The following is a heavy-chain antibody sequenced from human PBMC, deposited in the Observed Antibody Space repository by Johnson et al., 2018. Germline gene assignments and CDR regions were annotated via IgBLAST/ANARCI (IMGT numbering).Heavy chain of an antibody. V-gene: IGHV3-11*01. J-gene: IGHJ3*02. CDR3: TRELGDAFDM. CDR1: GFIFSDYY. Sequence: QVQLVQSGGGLVKPGGSLRLSCAASGFIFSDYYMAWIRQAPGKGLQWVSYISNTGVTKTYADSVEGRFTISRDNAKNSLYLEMNSLRADDTAVYYCTRELGDAFDMWGQGTLVTVSS. CDR2: ISNTGVTK. D-gene: IGHD3-3*02.